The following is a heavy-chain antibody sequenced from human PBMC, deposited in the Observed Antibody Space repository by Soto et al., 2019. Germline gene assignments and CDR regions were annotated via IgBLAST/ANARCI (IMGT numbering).Heavy chain of an antibody. D-gene: IGHD3-10*01. CDR2: IYYSGST. Sequence: QVQLQESGPGLVKPSQTLSLTCTVSGGSISSGGYYWSWIRQHPGKGLEWIGYIYYSGSTYYNPSIKSRVTISVDTSKNQFSLKLSSVTAADTAVYYCARDKSITMVRGVIITPPAFDIWGQGTMVTVSS. V-gene: IGHV4-31*03. J-gene: IGHJ3*02. CDR1: GGSISSGGYY. CDR3: ARDKSITMVRGVIITPPAFDI.